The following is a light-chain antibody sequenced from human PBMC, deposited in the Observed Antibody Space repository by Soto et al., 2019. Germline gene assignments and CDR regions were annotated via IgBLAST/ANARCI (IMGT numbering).Light chain of an antibody. V-gene: IGKV3-20*01. Sequence: EIVLTQSPGTLSLSPGERATLSCRASQSVSRNYLAWYQQKPGQAPRVLIYGASSRVTGIPDRFSGSGSGTDFTLTISRLEPEDFAVYYCQHYVSSPWTFGQGTKVEIK. J-gene: IGKJ1*01. CDR1: QSVSRNY. CDR3: QHYVSSPWT. CDR2: GAS.